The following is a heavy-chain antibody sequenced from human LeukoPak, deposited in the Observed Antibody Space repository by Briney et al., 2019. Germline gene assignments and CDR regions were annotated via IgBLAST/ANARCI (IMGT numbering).Heavy chain of an antibody. J-gene: IGHJ4*02. Sequence: GGSLRLSCAASGFTFSNYAMSWVRQAPGKGLEWVSGISGSGAGTYYAASVKGRFTISRDNSVNTLYLQMSSLRAEDTAIYYCAKQVTTYFFDYWGQGILVTVST. CDR2: ISGSGAGT. CDR1: GFTFSNYA. D-gene: IGHD4-17*01. CDR3: AKQVTTYFFDY. V-gene: IGHV3-23*01.